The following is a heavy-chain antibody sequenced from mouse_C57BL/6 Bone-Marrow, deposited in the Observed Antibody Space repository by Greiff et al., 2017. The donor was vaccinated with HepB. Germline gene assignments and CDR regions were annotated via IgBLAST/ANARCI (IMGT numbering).Heavy chain of an antibody. J-gene: IGHJ2*01. CDR2: FYPGSGSI. CDR3: ARQEALVMGYYYGTGFDY. D-gene: IGHD1-1*01. Sequence: QVHVKQSGAELVKPGASVKLSCKASGYTFTEYTIHWVKQRSGQGLEWIGWFYPGSGSIKYNEKFKDKATLTADKSSSTVYMELSRLTSEDSAVYFCARQEALVMGYYYGTGFDYWGQGTTLTVSS. CDR1: GYTFTEYT. V-gene: IGHV1-62-2*01.